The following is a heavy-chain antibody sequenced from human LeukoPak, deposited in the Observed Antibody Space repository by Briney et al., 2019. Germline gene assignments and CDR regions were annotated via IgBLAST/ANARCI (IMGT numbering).Heavy chain of an antibody. V-gene: IGHV3-23*01. Sequence: GGSLRLSCAASGFTFSSYAMSWVRQAPGKGLEWTSAITDTGGDTYSADSVKGRFIIPRDTSKNTLYLQMNSLRAEDTAVYYCARSGGLQKFDYWGQGTLVTVSS. CDR2: ITDTGGDT. CDR1: GFTFSSYA. CDR3: ARSGGLQKFDY. D-gene: IGHD4-11*01. J-gene: IGHJ4*02.